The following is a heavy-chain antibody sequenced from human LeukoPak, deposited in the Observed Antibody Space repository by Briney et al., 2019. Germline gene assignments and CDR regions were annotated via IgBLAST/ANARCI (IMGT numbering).Heavy chain of an antibody. CDR2: ISSSRSYI. CDR3: ARFIAAPYYFDY. CDR1: GFTFSSYS. V-gene: IGHV3-21*01. D-gene: IGHD6-13*01. Sequence: GGSLRLSCAASGFTFSSYSMNWVRQAPGKGLEWVSFISSSRSYIYYADSVKGRFTISRDNAKNSLYLRMNSLRAEDTAVYYCARFIAAPYYFDYWGRGTLVTVSS. J-gene: IGHJ4*02.